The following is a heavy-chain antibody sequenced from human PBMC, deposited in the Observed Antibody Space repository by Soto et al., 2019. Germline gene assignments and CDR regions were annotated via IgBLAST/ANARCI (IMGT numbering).Heavy chain of an antibody. CDR2: ISSSSSYT. V-gene: IGHV3-11*06. CDR1: GFTFSDYY. J-gene: IGHJ4*02. D-gene: IGHD6-13*01. CDR3: ARAAAAGTLDY. Sequence: QVQLVESGGGLVKPGGSLRLSCAASGFTFSDYYMSWIRQAPGKGLEWVSYISSSSSYTNYADSVKGRFTISRDNAKNSLYLQMNSLRAEDTAVSYCARAAAAGTLDYWGQGTLVTVSS.